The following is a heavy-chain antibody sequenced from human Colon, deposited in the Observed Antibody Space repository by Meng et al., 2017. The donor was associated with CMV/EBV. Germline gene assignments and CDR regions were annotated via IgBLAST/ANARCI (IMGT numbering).Heavy chain of an antibody. CDR3: ARKGHVDIVGTAGNWFDP. CDR2: MSTRGLSI. V-gene: IGHV3-11*04. CDR1: GFTFSDYY. J-gene: IGHJ5*02. D-gene: IGHD5-12*01. Sequence: GESLKISCGASGFTFSDYYMTWIRQAPGKGLEWVASMSTRGLSINYADSVKGRFTISRDNAKNSLFLQMNSLRAEDTAVYYCARKGHVDIVGTAGNWFDPWGQGTLVTVSS.